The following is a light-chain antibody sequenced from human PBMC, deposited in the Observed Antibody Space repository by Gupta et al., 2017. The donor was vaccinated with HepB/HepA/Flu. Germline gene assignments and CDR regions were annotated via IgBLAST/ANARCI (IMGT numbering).Light chain of an antibody. CDR1: QSVSDSY. CDR3: QQYGGSLI. CDR2: GSS. V-gene: IGKV3-20*01. J-gene: IGKJ3*01. Sequence: EIELTQSPGTLSLSPGERATLSCRASQSVSDSYLAWYQQKPGQAPRLLIYGSSGRATGVPDRFSGSASGTDFTLTISRLEPEDFAVYYCQQYGGSLIFGPGTKVDIK.